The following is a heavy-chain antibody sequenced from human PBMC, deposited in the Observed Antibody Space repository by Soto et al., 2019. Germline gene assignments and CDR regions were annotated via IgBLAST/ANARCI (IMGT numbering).Heavy chain of an antibody. CDR2: IYHTGST. Sequence: SETLSLTCTVSRGTVSSAYVDWRWIRQPPGKGLEWIGYIYHTGSTNYSPSLMSRVTVSADTSKHTFLLQLSSVTAADTAVYYCARWGVGMGVWGQGTTVTVSS. J-gene: IGHJ6*02. CDR1: RGTVSSAYVD. V-gene: IGHV4-61*01. D-gene: IGHD3-16*01. CDR3: ARWGVGMGV.